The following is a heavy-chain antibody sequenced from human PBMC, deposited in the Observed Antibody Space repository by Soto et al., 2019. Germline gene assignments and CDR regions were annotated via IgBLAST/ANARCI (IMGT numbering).Heavy chain of an antibody. D-gene: IGHD2-8*02. CDR3: AKSTGGTANGMDV. J-gene: IGHJ6*02. CDR2: IGWNGGSI. Sequence: GGSLRPSCAAAGLRFDDCARHWFRVRQVPGKGLEWVSGIGWNGGSIGYADSVKGRFSISRDNAKKSLYLQMNSLRPEDTALYYCAKSTGGTANGMDVWGQGT. V-gene: IGHV3-9*01. CDR1: GLRFDDCA.